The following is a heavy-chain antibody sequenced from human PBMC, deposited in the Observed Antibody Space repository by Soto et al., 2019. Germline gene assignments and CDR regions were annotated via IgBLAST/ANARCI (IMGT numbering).Heavy chain of an antibody. V-gene: IGHV1-46*01. CDR1: GFTFTTYY. Sequence: ASVKVSCKTSGFTFTTYYIHWVRQAPGQGLEWMGMIDPSGGSTTYAQKFQGGITMTSDMSTSTVYMELSSLRSEDTAVHYCARVPYDTTGYYAFWGQGTLVTVSS. CDR3: ARVPYDTTGYYAF. CDR2: IDPSGGST. J-gene: IGHJ4*02. D-gene: IGHD3-22*01.